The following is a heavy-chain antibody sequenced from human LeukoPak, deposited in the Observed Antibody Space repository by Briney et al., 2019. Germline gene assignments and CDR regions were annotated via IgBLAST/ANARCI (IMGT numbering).Heavy chain of an antibody. D-gene: IGHD2-15*01. V-gene: IGHV1-18*04. CDR2: IIAHYGNT. J-gene: IGHJ4*02. CDR3: AKDFFHGHCSGLSGFLLDY. CDR1: GYFFTSCC. Sequence: ASVMVICWAAGYFFTSCCLSWVRRATARGLGWWGWIIAHYGNTNYAQKFHDIVTMTTDTSTNKAYMELRSLRPDDTAVYYCAKDFFHGHCSGLSGFLLDYWGQGSLVTVSS.